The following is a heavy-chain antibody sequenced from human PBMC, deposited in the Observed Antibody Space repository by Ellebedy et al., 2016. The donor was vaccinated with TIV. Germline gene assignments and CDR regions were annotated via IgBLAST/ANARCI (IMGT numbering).Heavy chain of an antibody. CDR1: GYTFSDYY. Sequence: ASVKVSCXTSGYTFSDYYIHWVRQAPGKGPEWMGWINPKTGLTNFSQKFRGRVTVTRDTSITTAYMELDRLTSDDTALYFCARAGEPDQLLFWWFNLWGQGTLVTVSS. CDR3: ARAGEPDQLLFWWFNL. V-gene: IGHV1-2*02. CDR2: INPKTGLT. D-gene: IGHD2-2*01. J-gene: IGHJ4*02.